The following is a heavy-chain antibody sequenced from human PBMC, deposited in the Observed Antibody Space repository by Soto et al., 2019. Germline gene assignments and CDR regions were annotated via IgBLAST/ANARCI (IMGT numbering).Heavy chain of an antibody. J-gene: IGHJ6*02. Sequence: EVQLVESGGGLVQPGRSLRLSCAASGFIFDDHAMQWVRQAPGKGLEWVSGISWNSGSIGYADSVKGRFTISRDNAKNSLYLHMIILRAEDTALYYCSKDIRGGMDVWGQGTTVTVSS. V-gene: IGHV3-9*01. CDR1: GFIFDDHA. CDR2: ISWNSGSI. CDR3: SKDIRGGMDV.